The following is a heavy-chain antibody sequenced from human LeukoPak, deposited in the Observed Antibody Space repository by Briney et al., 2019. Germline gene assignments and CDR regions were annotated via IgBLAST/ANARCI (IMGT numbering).Heavy chain of an antibody. J-gene: IGHJ6*02. D-gene: IGHD3-3*01. V-gene: IGHV1-69*04. CDR2: IIPIFGIA. CDR3: ASSPVTIFGVVIPPGGYDGMDV. Sequence: AVKVTFKASGGTFSSYAISWVRQPPAPGLEWMGIIIPIFGIANYAQKFQGRVTITADKSTSTAYMELSSLRSEYTAVYYCASSPVTIFGVVIPPGGYDGMDVWGQGTTVTVSS. CDR1: GGTFSSYA.